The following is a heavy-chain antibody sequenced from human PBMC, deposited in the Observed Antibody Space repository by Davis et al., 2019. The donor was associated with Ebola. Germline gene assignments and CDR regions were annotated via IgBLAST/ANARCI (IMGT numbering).Heavy chain of an antibody. D-gene: IGHD1-14*01. V-gene: IGHV4-61*01. CDR2: IYYSGST. Sequence: MPSETLSLTCTVSGGSVSSGSYYWSWIRQPPGKGLEWIGYIYYSGSTNYNPSLKSRVTISVDTSKNQFSLKLSSVTAADTAVYYCARQIATGHYYFDYWGQGTLVTVSS. CDR1: GGSVSSGSYY. CDR3: ARQIATGHYYFDY. J-gene: IGHJ4*02.